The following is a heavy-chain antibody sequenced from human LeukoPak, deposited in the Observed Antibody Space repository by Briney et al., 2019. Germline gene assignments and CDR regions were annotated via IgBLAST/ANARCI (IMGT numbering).Heavy chain of an antibody. CDR3: VREAYKNYFDY. Sequence: SETLSLTCTVSGGSVSSGSYYWTWIRQPPGKGLEWIGYIFYSGSTNYNPSLKSRVTISVDTSKNQFSLKLSSVTAADTAVYYCVREAYKNYFDYWGQGTLATVSS. D-gene: IGHD5-24*01. CDR2: IFYSGST. CDR1: GGSVSSGSYY. J-gene: IGHJ4*02. V-gene: IGHV4-61*01.